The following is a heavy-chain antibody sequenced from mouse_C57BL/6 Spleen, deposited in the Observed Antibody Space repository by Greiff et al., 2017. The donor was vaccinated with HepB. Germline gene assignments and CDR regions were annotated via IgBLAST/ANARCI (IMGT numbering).Heavy chain of an antibody. V-gene: IGHV5-9-1*02. D-gene: IGHD1-1*01. CDR3: TRVGYYGSSFDY. CDR1: GFTFSSYA. J-gene: IGHJ2*01. Sequence: EVQGVESGEGLVKPGGSLKLSCAASGFTFSSYAMSWVRQTPEKRLEWVAYISSGGDYIYYAETVKGRFTISRDNARNTLYLQMSRLKSEDTAMYYCTRVGYYGSSFDYWGQGTTLTVSS. CDR2: ISSGGDYI.